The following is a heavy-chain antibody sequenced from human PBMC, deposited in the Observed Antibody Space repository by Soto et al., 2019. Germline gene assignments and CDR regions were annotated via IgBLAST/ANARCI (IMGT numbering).Heavy chain of an antibody. CDR2: INAGNGNT. D-gene: IGHD3-22*01. CDR3: ASSDSSGYNLNWFDP. Sequence: QVQLVQSGAEVKKPGASVKVSCKASGYTFTSYAMHWVRQAPGQRLEWMGWINAGNGNTKYSQKFQGRVTITRDTSASTAYRELSSLRSEDTAVYYCASSDSSGYNLNWFDPWGQGTLVTVSS. CDR1: GYTFTSYA. J-gene: IGHJ5*02. V-gene: IGHV1-3*01.